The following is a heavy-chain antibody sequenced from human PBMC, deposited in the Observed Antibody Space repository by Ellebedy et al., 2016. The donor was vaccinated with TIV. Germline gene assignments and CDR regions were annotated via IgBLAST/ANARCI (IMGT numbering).Heavy chain of an antibody. CDR2: IKQDGSEK. J-gene: IGHJ4*02. D-gene: IGHD3-22*01. Sequence: PGGSLRLSCEASGFTFSNGWMSWVRQAPGKGLEWVANIKQDGSEKYYVDSVKGRFTISRDNAKNSLYLQMNSLRAEDTAVYYCARVYDSIDYWGQGTLVTVSS. CDR3: ARVYDSIDY. V-gene: IGHV3-7*01. CDR1: GFTFSNGW.